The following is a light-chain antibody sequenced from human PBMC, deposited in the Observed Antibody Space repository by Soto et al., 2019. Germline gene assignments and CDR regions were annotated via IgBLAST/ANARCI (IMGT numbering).Light chain of an antibody. Sequence: DIQMTQSPSSLSASVGDRVTITCQASQDISNYLNWYQQKPGKAPKLLNYDASNLETGVPSRFSGSGSGTDFTFTISSLQPEDIATYYCQQYGHLLALTFGGGTKVEIK. CDR2: DAS. V-gene: IGKV1-33*01. J-gene: IGKJ4*01. CDR1: QDISNY. CDR3: QQYGHLLALT.